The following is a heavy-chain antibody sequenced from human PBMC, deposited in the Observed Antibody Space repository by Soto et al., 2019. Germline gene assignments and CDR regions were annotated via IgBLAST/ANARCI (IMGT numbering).Heavy chain of an antibody. CDR2: IKEDGSEK. CDR1: GFTFRSYW. D-gene: IGHD2-15*01. CDR3: ARDINCSGGVCHSFFDN. Sequence: EVQLVESGGGLVQPGGSLRLSCAASGFTFRSYWMSWVRQAPGKGLEWVANIKEDGSEKYYVDSVKGRLTISRDNAKNSLYLQMNSLRAEDTAVYYCARDINCSGGVCHSFFDNWGQGTLVTVSS. J-gene: IGHJ4*02. V-gene: IGHV3-7*03.